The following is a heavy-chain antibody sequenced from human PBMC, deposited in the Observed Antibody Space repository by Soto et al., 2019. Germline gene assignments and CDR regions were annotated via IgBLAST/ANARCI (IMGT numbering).Heavy chain of an antibody. D-gene: IGHD6-19*01. CDR1: GGSISSYY. V-gene: IGHV4-59*01. Sequence: QVQLQESGPGLVRPSETLSLTCSVSGGSISSYYWSWIRQPPGKGLEWIGYIYSSGSTDYNPSLRSRVTISVDTSKNQFSLELNSLTAADTAVYYCAREANGWFDYWGQGTLVTVSS. J-gene: IGHJ4*02. CDR3: AREANGWFDY. CDR2: IYSSGST.